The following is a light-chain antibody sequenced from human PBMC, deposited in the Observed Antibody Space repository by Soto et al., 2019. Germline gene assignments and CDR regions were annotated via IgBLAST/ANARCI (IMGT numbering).Light chain of an antibody. V-gene: IGLV2-14*03. Sequence: QSALTQPASVSGSPGQSITISCTGTSSDVGGYNCVSWYQHHPGKAPKLMIYDVSNRPSGVSNRFSGSKSGNTASLTISGLQPEDEADYYCCSYTTSNTRQIVFGTGTKLTVL. CDR3: CSYTTSNTRQIV. CDR2: DVS. J-gene: IGLJ1*01. CDR1: SSDVGGYNC.